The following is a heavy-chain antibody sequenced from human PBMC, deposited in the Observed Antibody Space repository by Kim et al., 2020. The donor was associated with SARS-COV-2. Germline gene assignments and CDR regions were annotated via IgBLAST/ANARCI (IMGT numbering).Heavy chain of an antibody. CDR2: ISTYNGNT. CDR3: ARGGCSGGSCFYWFDP. V-gene: IGHV1-18*01. CDR1: GYSFTTFA. Sequence: ASVKVSCKASGYSFTTFAISWVRQAPGQGLEWMGWISTYNGNTNYAQHLQDRVSMTTDTSTTTAYLELRSLRSDDTAVYYCARGGCSGGSCFYWFDPWGQGTLVTVSS. J-gene: IGHJ5*02. D-gene: IGHD2-15*01.